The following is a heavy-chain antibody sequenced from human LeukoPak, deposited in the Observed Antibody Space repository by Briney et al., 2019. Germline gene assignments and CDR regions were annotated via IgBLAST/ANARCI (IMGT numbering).Heavy chain of an antibody. CDR3: ARFTYYYDSSGYTFGGMDV. CDR1: GGSFSGYY. J-gene: IGHJ6*02. Sequence: SETLSLTCAVCGGSFSGYYWSWIRQPPGKGLEWIGEINHSGSTNYNPSLKSRVTISVDTSKNQFSLKLSSVTAADTAVYYCARFTYYYDSSGYTFGGMDVWGQGTTVTVSS. D-gene: IGHD3-22*01. CDR2: INHSGST. V-gene: IGHV4-34*01.